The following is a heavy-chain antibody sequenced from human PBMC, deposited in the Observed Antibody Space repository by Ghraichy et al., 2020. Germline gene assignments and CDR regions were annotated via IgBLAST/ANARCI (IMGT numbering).Heavy chain of an antibody. V-gene: IGHV3-30*18. D-gene: IGHD2-15*01. CDR3: AKRGFCSAGTCYPWHFDD. CDR2: MSSDGSKQ. Sequence: GGSLRLSCVASGFTFSKHGMHWVRQAPGKGLEWVALMSSDGSKQDYADSVKGRFTISRDNSKNTLYLQMNSLRVEDTAVYYCAKRGFCSAGTCYPWHFDDWGQGTLVTVSS. CDR1: GFTFSKHG. J-gene: IGHJ4*02.